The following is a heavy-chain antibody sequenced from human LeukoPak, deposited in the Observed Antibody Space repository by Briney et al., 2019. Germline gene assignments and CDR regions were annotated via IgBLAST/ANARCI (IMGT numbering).Heavy chain of an antibody. D-gene: IGHD5-12*01. CDR2: IIPIFGTA. Sequence: GASVKVSCKASGGTFSSYAISWVRQAPGQGLEWMGGIIPIFGTANYAQKCQGRVTITADESTSPAYMELSSLRSEDTAVYYCARGGSGYDLNWFAPWGQGTLVTVSS. CDR1: GGTFSSYA. V-gene: IGHV1-69*13. J-gene: IGHJ5*02. CDR3: ARGGSGYDLNWFAP.